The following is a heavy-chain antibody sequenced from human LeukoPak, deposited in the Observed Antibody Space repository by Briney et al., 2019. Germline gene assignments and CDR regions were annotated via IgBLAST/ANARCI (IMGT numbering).Heavy chain of an antibody. V-gene: IGHV4-34*01. CDR2: INHSGSA. CDR1: GGSFTGYH. Sequence: SETLSLTCAVYGGSFTGYHWTWIRQPPGKGLQWIGEINHSGSANYNPSLKSRVTIFVDTSKNQFSLRLSSVTATDTAVYFCARGRGWLQIPSDIWGQGTMVTVSS. D-gene: IGHD5-24*01. CDR3: ARGRGWLQIPSDI. J-gene: IGHJ3*02.